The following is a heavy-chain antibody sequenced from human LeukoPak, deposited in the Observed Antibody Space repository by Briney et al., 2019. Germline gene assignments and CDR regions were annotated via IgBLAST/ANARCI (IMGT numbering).Heavy chain of an antibody. V-gene: IGHV3-30*03. D-gene: IGHD6-13*01. CDR1: GFTFSSYG. CDR3: TFQLVPFLPFDY. Sequence: GGSLRLSCAASGFTFSSYGMHWVRQAPGKGLEWVAVISYDGSNKYYADSVKGRFTISRDNSKNTLYLQMNSLRAEDTAVYYCTFQLVPFLPFDYWGQGTLVTVSS. J-gene: IGHJ4*02. CDR2: ISYDGSNK.